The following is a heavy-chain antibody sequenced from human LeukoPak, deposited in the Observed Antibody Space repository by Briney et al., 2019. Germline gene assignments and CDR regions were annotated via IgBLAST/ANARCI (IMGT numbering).Heavy chain of an antibody. CDR1: GFTFSSYS. CDR3: ARDPGYCSGGSCRGYFDY. Sequence: GGSLRLSCAASGFTFSSYSMNWVRQAPGKGLEWFSSISSSSSYIYYADSVKGRFTISRDNAKNSLYLQMNSLRAEDTAAYYCARDPGYCSGGSCRGYFDYWGQGTLVTVSS. CDR2: ISSSSSYI. D-gene: IGHD2-15*01. V-gene: IGHV3-21*01. J-gene: IGHJ4*02.